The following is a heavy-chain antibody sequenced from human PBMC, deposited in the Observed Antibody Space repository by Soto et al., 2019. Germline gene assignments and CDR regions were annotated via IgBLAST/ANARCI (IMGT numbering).Heavy chain of an antibody. D-gene: IGHD3-10*01. J-gene: IGHJ4*02. V-gene: IGHV3-30-3*01. CDR3: AREGLVRGVFDY. CDR1: GFTFCSYA. CDR2: ISYDGSNK. Sequence: GGSLRLSCAASGFTFCSYAMHWVRQAPGKGLEWVAVISYDGSNKYYADSVKGRFTISRDNSKNTLYLQMNSLRAEDTAVYYCAREGLVRGVFDYWGQGTLVTVSS.